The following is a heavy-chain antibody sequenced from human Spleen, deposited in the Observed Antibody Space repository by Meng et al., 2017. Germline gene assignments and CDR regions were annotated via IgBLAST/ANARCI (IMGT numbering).Heavy chain of an antibody. CDR3: ARQEVALDY. J-gene: IGHJ4*02. Sequence: QVQLVESGGGVVKPGRSLRLSCAASGFTFGSYGMHWVRQAPGKGLEWVAVIWYDGSNEYYADSVKGRFTISRDNSRNTVYLQMNSLRAEDTALYYCARQEVALDYWGQGTLVTVSS. D-gene: IGHD2-15*01. CDR1: GFTFGSYG. V-gene: IGHV3-33*01. CDR2: IWYDGSNE.